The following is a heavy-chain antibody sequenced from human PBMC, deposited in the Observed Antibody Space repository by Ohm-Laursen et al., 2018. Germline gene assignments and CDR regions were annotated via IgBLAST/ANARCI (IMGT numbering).Heavy chain of an antibody. Sequence: TQTLTLTCTVSGFSLSNARMGVSWIRQPPGKALEWLAHIFSNDEKSYSTSLKSRLTISKDTSKSQVVLTMTNMDPVDTATYYCALKTTYYYDSSGYWGAFDIWGQGTMVTVSS. V-gene: IGHV2-26*01. CDR3: ALKTTYYYDSSGYWGAFDI. J-gene: IGHJ3*02. D-gene: IGHD3-22*01. CDR1: GFSLSNARMG. CDR2: IFSNDEK.